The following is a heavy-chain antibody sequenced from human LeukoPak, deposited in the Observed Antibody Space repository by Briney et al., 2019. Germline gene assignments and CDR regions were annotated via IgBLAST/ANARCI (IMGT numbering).Heavy chain of an antibody. V-gene: IGHV1-18*01. CDR2: ITTYNGNT. D-gene: IGHD3-10*01. CDR1: GYTFTSYG. J-gene: IGHJ5*02. CDR3: AKEGGRQGSRGPNWFDL. Sequence: GASVKVSCKASGYTFTSYGISWVRQAPGQGLEWMGWITTYNGNTNYAQKFQGRVTMTTDTSTSTAYMELWSLRSDDTAVYYCAKEGGRQGSRGPNWFDLWGQGTLVTVSS.